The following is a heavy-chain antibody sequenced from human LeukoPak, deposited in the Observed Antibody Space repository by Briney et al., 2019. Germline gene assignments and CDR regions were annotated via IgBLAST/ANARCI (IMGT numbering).Heavy chain of an antibody. V-gene: IGHV3-33*01. CDR2: IWYDGSNK. CDR1: GFTFSSYG. Sequence: GGSLRLSCAASGFTFSSYGMHWVRQAPGKGLEWVAVIWYDGSNKYYADSVRGRFTISRGNSKNTLYLQMNSLRAEDTAVYYCARDTPTPDYGMDVWGQGTTVTVSS. D-gene: IGHD2-15*01. J-gene: IGHJ6*02. CDR3: ARDTPTPDYGMDV.